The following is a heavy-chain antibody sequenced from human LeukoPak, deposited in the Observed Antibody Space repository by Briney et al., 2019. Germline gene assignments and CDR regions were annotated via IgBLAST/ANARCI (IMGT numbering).Heavy chain of an antibody. CDR2: IYYSGST. Sequence: SETLSLTCTVSGGSISSYYWSWIRQSPGKGLEWIGYIYYSGSTYYNPSLTSRVTISVDTSKNQFSLKLSSVTAADTAVYYCASADSSGYYSVAYWGQGTLVTVSS. V-gene: IGHV4-59*12. J-gene: IGHJ4*02. CDR1: GGSISSYY. CDR3: ASADSSGYYSVAY. D-gene: IGHD3-22*01.